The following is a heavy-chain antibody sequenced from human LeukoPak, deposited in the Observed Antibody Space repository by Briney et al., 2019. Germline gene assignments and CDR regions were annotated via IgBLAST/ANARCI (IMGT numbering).Heavy chain of an antibody. CDR3: AKKEVGDCTNGVCSVYFDY. J-gene: IGHJ4*02. CDR1: GFTFSSYG. CDR2: ISYDGSNK. V-gene: IGHV3-30*18. Sequence: PGGSLRLSCAASGFTFSSYGMHWVRQAPGKGLEWVAVISYDGSNKYYADSVKGRFTTSRDNSKNTLYLQMNSLRAEDTAVYYCAKKEVGDCTNGVCSVYFDYWGQGTLVTVSS. D-gene: IGHD2-8*01.